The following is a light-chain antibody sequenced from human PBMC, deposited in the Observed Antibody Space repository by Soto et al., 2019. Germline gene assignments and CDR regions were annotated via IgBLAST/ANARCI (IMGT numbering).Light chain of an antibody. CDR1: QGISSC. V-gene: IGKV1-12*01. Sequence: DIQMPQSPSSVSASVGDRVTITCRASQGISSCLAWYQQKPGKAPKLLIYATSRLQSGVSSRFSGSGSGTDFTLTISSLQPEDFATDSCQQANSFPWTFGQGTKVEIK. CDR3: QQANSFPWT. J-gene: IGKJ1*01. CDR2: ATS.